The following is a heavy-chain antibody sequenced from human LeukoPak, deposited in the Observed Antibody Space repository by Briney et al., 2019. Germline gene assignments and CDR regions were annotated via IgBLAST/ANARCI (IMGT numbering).Heavy chain of an antibody. Sequence: GSSVKVSCKASGGTFSSYAISWVRQAPGQGLEWMGGIIPIFGTANYAQKFQGRVTITTDESTSTAYMELSSLRSEDAAVYYCARARAVAGNGDFDYWGQGTLVTVSS. CDR1: GGTFSSYA. D-gene: IGHD6-19*01. V-gene: IGHV1-69*05. CDR2: IIPIFGTA. J-gene: IGHJ4*02. CDR3: ARARAVAGNGDFDY.